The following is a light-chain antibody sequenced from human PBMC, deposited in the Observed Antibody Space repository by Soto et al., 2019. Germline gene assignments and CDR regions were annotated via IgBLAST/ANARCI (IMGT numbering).Light chain of an antibody. Sequence: VHMTQSPSSLSASVVYRVTITFLASQGIRNDLGWYQQKPGKAPKRLIYAASSLQSGVPSRSSGSGSGTEFTLTISSLQPDDFATYYCQHYNSYSEAFGQGTKVDIK. J-gene: IGKJ1*01. CDR1: QGIRND. V-gene: IGKV1-17*01. CDR2: AAS. CDR3: QHYNSYSEA.